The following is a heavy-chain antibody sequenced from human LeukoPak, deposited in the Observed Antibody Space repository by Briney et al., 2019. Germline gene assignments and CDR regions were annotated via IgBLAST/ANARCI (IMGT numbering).Heavy chain of an antibody. V-gene: IGHV1-2*02. CDR1: GYSFSDYN. J-gene: IGHJ5*01. CDR2: INPNNGDT. CDR3: ARDREGLDS. Sequence: GASVKVSCKASGYSFSDYNMHWVRQAPGQGPEGMGWINPNNGDTTYAQKFRGRVTLTSDTSTSTAYMDLSRLTSDDTAVYYCARDREGLDSWGQGTLVTVSS.